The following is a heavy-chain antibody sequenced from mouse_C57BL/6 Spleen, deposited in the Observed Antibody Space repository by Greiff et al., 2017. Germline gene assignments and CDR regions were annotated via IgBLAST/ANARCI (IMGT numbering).Heavy chain of an antibody. V-gene: IGHV1-81*01. CDR1: GYTFTSYG. D-gene: IGHD1-1*01. CDR3: ARSVSIPFMDY. CDR2: ISPRSGNT. J-gene: IGHJ4*01. Sequence: VQLQQSGAELARPGASVKLSCKASGYTFTSYGISWVKQRTGQGLECSGEISPRSGNTYYNEKFKGKATLTADKSSSTAYMELRSLTSEDSAVYFCARSVSIPFMDYWGQGTSVTVSS.